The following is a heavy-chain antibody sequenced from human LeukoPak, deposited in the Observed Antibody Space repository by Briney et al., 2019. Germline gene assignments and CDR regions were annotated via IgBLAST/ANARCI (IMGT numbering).Heavy chain of an antibody. CDR2: IYSGGGT. CDR3: ASYWNNGY. J-gene: IGHJ4*02. D-gene: IGHD1/OR15-1a*01. V-gene: IGHV3-53*01. Sequence: GGSLRLSCVVSGFPFSRYAMHWVRQAPGKGLEWVSVIYSGGGTSYADSVKGRFLISRDNSKNILYLQMSSLRAEDTAVYYCASYWNNGYWGQGTLVTVSS. CDR1: GFPFSRYA.